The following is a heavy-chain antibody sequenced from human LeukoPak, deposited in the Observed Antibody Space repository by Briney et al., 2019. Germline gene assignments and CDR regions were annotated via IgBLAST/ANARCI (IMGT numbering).Heavy chain of an antibody. D-gene: IGHD3-10*01. CDR1: GFTFSSYA. Sequence: GGSLRLSCAASGFTFSSYAMTWVRQAPGKGLEWVSGISGSGASTSYADSVKGRFTISRDNSKNTLYLQMNSLRAEDTAVYYCAEANMVRGVTLKFDYWGQGTLVTVSS. CDR3: AEANMVRGVTLKFDY. CDR2: ISGSGAST. J-gene: IGHJ4*02. V-gene: IGHV3-23*01.